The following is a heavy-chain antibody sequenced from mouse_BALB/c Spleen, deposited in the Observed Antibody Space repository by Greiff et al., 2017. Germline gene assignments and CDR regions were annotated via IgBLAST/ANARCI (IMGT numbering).Heavy chain of an antibody. Sequence: EVNLVESGGGLVKPGGSLKLSCAASGFAFSSYDMSWVRQTPEKRLEWVAYISSGGGSTYYPDTVKGRFTISRDNAKNTLYLQMSSLKSEDTAMYYCARHRTWGFAYWGQGTLVTVSA. CDR1: GFAFSSYD. J-gene: IGHJ3*01. CDR2: ISSGGGST. V-gene: IGHV5-12-1*01. CDR3: ARHRTWGFAY.